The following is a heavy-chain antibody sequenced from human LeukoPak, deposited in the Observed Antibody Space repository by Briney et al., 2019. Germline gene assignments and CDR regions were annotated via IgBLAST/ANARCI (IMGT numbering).Heavy chain of an antibody. Sequence: ASVKVSCKDSGGTFSSYAISWVRQAPGQGLEWMGGIIPILGTANYAQKFQGRVTITADGSTSTAYMELSSLRSEDTAVYYCARGEVVRGVTYYYYYYGMDVWGQGTTVTVSS. CDR1: GGTFSSYA. V-gene: IGHV1-69*13. CDR2: IIPILGTA. J-gene: IGHJ6*02. D-gene: IGHD3-10*01. CDR3: ARGEVVRGVTYYYYYYGMDV.